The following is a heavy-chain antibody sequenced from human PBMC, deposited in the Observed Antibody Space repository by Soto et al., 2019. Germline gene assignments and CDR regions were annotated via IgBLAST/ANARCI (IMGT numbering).Heavy chain of an antibody. Sequence: GGSLRLSCAASGFTFSSYAMSWVRQAPGKGLEWVSAISGSGGSTYYADSVKGRFTISRDNSKNTLYLQMNSLRAEDTAVYYCAKEGSGWYYYYYGMDVWGQGTTVTVSS. D-gene: IGHD6-19*01. CDR1: GFTFSSYA. V-gene: IGHV3-23*01. CDR3: AKEGSGWYYYYYGMDV. J-gene: IGHJ6*02. CDR2: ISGSGGST.